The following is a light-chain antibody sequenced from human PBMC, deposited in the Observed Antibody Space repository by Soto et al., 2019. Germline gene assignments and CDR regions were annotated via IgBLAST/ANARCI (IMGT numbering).Light chain of an antibody. CDR3: SSYTSSSTI. CDR2: EVS. Sequence: QSALTQPASVSGSPVQSSTISCTGTGSDVGGYNYVSWYQQHPGKAPKLMIYEVSNRPSGVSNRFSGSKSGNTASLTISGLQAEDEADYYCSSYTSSSTIFGGGT. V-gene: IGLV2-14*01. CDR1: GSDVGGYNY. J-gene: IGLJ2*01.